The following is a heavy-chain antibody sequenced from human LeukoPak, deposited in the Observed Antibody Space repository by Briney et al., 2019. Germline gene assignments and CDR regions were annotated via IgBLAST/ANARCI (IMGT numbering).Heavy chain of an antibody. Sequence: SETLSLTCAVSGGSISSYYWSWIRQPPGKGLEWIGYIYYSGSTNYNPSLKGRVTISVDTPKNQFSLKLSSVTAADTAVYYCARGRTSGTTSDYWGKGTTVTISS. CDR1: GGSISSYY. J-gene: IGHJ6*04. CDR3: ARGRTSGTTSDY. V-gene: IGHV4-59*01. CDR2: IYYSGST. D-gene: IGHD1-1*01.